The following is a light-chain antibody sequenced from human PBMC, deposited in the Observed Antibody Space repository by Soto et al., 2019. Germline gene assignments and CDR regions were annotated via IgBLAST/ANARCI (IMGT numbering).Light chain of an antibody. Sequence: QFVLTQPPSASGSPGQSVAISCTGTSSDVGGYNYVSWYQQHPGKAPKLMIYEVNKRPSGVPDRFSGSKSGNTASLTVSGLQAEDEADYHCSSYAGSSNVFGTGTKVTI. J-gene: IGLJ1*01. CDR1: SSDVGGYNY. CDR2: EVN. V-gene: IGLV2-8*01. CDR3: SSYAGSSNV.